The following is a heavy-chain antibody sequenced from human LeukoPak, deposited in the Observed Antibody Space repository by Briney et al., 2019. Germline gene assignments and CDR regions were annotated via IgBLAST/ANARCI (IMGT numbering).Heavy chain of an antibody. D-gene: IGHD3-3*01. J-gene: IGHJ6*03. Sequence: SETLSLTCTVSGGSISSYYWSWLRQPPGKGLEWIGYIYYSGSTNYNPSLKSRVTMSVDTSKNQFSLKLSSVTAADTAVYYCARGRGDFWSGFTPYYYYVDVWGKGTTVTVSS. V-gene: IGHV4-59*12. CDR3: ARGRGDFWSGFTPYYYYVDV. CDR1: GGSISSYY. CDR2: IYYSGST.